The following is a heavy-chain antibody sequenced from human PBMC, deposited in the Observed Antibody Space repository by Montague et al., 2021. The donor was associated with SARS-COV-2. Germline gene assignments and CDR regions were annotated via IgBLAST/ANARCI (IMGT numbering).Heavy chain of an antibody. D-gene: IGHD6-19*01. V-gene: IGHV3-74*01. J-gene: IGHJ5*02. CDR1: GFTFSNYW. CDR3: VREVGMVVARTLGRLDP. CDR2: TNSDGRST. Sequence: SLRLSCAVSGFTFSNYWMLWVRQAPGKGLEWVSRTNSDGRSTTYPDSVKGRFTISRDNAKNTLFLQINSLRGEDTAVYYCVREVGMVVARTLGRLDPWGQGTLVTVSS.